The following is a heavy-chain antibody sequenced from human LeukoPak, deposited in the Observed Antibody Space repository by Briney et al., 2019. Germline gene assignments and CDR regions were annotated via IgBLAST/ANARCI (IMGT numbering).Heavy chain of an antibody. V-gene: IGHV4-34*01. CDR3: ARRYPSVRGVNLRPQEVRKYYFDY. Sequence: SETLSLTCAVYGDSFSDYYWSWIRQPPGKGLEWIGDINHSRTTNYNPSLKSRVTMSVDTSKKHFSLKLSSVTAADTAVYYCARRYPSVRGVNLRPQEVRKYYFDYWGQGNLVTVSS. CDR2: INHSRTT. J-gene: IGHJ4*02. CDR1: GDSFSDYY. D-gene: IGHD3-10*01.